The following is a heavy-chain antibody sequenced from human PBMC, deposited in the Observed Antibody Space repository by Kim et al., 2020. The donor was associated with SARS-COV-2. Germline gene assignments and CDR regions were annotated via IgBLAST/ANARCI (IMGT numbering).Heavy chain of an antibody. D-gene: IGHD5-18*01. V-gene: IGHV1-2*02. J-gene: IGHJ4*02. Sequence: NYAQKFQGRVTMTRDTSISPAYMELSRLRSDDTAVYYCARLSTAMAVRDYWGQGTLVTVSS. CDR3: ARLSTAMAVRDY.